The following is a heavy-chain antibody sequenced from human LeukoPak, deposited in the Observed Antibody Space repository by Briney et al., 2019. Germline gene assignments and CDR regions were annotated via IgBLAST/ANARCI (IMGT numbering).Heavy chain of an antibody. Sequence: PSETLSLTCTVSSGSINTYYWSWIRQSPGKELEWIANVYYTGRTHYNPSLKSRVTISFDTSKNQFFLNMRSVTAADTAVYYCAALTTVTTLFDSWGRGTLVTVSS. V-gene: IGHV4-59*08. J-gene: IGHJ4*02. CDR1: SGSINTYY. D-gene: IGHD4-17*01. CDR2: VYYTGRT. CDR3: AALTTVTTLFDS.